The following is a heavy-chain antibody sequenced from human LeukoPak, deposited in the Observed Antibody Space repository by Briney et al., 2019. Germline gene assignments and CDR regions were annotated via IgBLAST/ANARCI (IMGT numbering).Heavy chain of an antibody. V-gene: IGHV4-39*07. J-gene: IGHJ4*02. Sequence: SETLSLTCTVSGGSISSSSYYWGWIRQPPGKGLEWIGSIYYSGSTYYNPSLKSRVTIPVDTSKNQFSLKLSSVTAADTAVYYCAREKGIAVAGPFDYWGQGTLVTVSS. D-gene: IGHD6-19*01. CDR3: AREKGIAVAGPFDY. CDR1: GGSISSSSYY. CDR2: IYYSGST.